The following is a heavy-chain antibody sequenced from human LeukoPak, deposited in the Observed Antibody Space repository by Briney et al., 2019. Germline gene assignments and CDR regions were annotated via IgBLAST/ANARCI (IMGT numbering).Heavy chain of an antibody. CDR1: GFTVSSNY. V-gene: IGHV3-7*01. D-gene: IGHD3-16*02. CDR3: ARDYMITFGGVIVEYYFDY. Sequence: PGGSLRLSCAASGFTVSSNYMSWVRQAPGKGLEWVANIKQDGSEKYYVDSVKGRFTISRDNAKNSLYLQMNSLRAEDTAVYYCARDYMITFGGVIVEYYFDYWGQGTLVTVSS. CDR2: IKQDGSEK. J-gene: IGHJ4*02.